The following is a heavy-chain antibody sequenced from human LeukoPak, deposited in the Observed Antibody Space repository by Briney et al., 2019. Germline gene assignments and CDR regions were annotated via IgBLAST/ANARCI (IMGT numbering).Heavy chain of an antibody. CDR2: INPNSGGT. CDR1: GYTFTGYY. J-gene: IGHJ4*02. V-gene: IGHV1-2*02. D-gene: IGHD3-22*01. Sequence: ASVKVSCEASGYTFTGYYMHWVRQAPGQGLGWMGWINPNSGGTNYAQKFQGRVTMTRDTSISTAYMELSRLRSDDTAVYYCARGVVVVGYFDYWGQGTLVTVSS. CDR3: ARGVVVVGYFDY.